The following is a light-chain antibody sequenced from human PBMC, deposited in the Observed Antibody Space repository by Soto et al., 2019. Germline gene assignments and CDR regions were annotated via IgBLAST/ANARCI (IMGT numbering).Light chain of an antibody. Sequence: AIQLTQSPSSLSASVGDRVTITCRASQGISSALAWYQQKPGKAPKLLIYDASSLESGVPARFSGSGSGTDFHLTLSIRQPEDVATYYCQQFNSYPRTFGQGTKLEIK. CDR2: DAS. V-gene: IGKV1-13*02. CDR3: QQFNSYPRT. J-gene: IGKJ2*01. CDR1: QGISSA.